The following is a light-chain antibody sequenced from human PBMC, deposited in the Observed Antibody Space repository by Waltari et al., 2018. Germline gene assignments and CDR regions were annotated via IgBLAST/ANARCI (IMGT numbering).Light chain of an antibody. V-gene: IGLV8-61*01. CDR2: KAS. CDR3: SIYMGSGIWV. Sequence: TVVTQEPSLSVSPGGTVTPTCVLSSGSLSTTSYATWYQQTPGQAPRTLVYKASSRSSGVPDRFSGTILGNKAALTITGAQPEDESDYYCSIYMGSGIWVFGGGTKLTVL. CDR1: SGSLSTTSY. J-gene: IGLJ3*02.